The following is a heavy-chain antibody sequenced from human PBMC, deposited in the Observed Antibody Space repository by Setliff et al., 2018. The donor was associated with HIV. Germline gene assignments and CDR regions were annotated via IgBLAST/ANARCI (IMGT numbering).Heavy chain of an antibody. J-gene: IGHJ4*02. Sequence: SETLSLTCAVSGGSFSAYYWSWIRQSPHKGLEWIGEIDHTGSAYYNPSLISRVTISVDTSKNRFSLKLSSATAADTALYYCARGPRVFAAVVETPFAFWGQGTRVTVSS. V-gene: IGHV4-34*01. CDR3: ARGPRVFAAVVETPFAF. CDR2: IDHTGSA. D-gene: IGHD6-19*01. CDR1: GGSFSAYY.